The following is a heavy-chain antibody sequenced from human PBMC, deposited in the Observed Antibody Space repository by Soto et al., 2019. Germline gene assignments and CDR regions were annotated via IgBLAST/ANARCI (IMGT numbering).Heavy chain of an antibody. CDR2: VHHTKGA. V-gene: IGHV4-4*02. Sequence: PSDTTSLACVVSDKSIRKDIWWIWARQPPGQGLEWIGEVHHTKGALYNPALRSRVTVSADLFNSKIFLEVHSLGAVDTAVYYCETALSCSLDFWGQGILVT. CDR1: DKSIRKDIW. CDR3: ETALSCSLDF. D-gene: IGHD3-16*02. J-gene: IGHJ1*01.